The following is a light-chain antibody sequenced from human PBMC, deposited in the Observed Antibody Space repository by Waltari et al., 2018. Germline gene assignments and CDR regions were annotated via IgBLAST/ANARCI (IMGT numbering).Light chain of an antibody. CDR2: GAS. J-gene: IGKJ2*03. CDR1: QSVSRN. V-gene: IGKV3-15*01. CDR3: QQYNNWPSPYS. Sequence: EIVMTQSPATLSVSPGERATLSCRASQSVSRNLAWYQQKRGHPPRLLIFGASTRATDIPARFSGSGSGTEFTLTISSLQSEDFAIYYCQQYNNWPSPYSFGQGTKLEIK.